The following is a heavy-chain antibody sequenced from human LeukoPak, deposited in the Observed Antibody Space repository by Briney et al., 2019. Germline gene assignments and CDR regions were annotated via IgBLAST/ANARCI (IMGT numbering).Heavy chain of an antibody. J-gene: IGHJ4*02. V-gene: IGHV1-18*04. CDR3: ARDQSYYFDY. CDR1: GYTFSGYY. Sequence: ASVKVSCKASGYTFSGYYMHWVRQAPGQGLEWMGWISAYDGNTNYAQKLQGRVTMTTDTSTSTAYMELRSLRSDDTAVYYCARDQSYYFDYWGQGTLVTVSS. CDR2: ISAYDGNT.